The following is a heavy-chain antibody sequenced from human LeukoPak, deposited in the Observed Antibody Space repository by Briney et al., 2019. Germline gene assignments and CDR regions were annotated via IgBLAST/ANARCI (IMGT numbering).Heavy chain of an antibody. V-gene: IGHV3-7*01. D-gene: IGHD5-12*01. CDR1: GFTFSSYR. CDR2: IKQDGSEK. CDR3: ARGDWLPLPYAFDH. J-gene: IGHJ4*02. Sequence: GGSLRLSCAASGFTFSSYRMSWVRQAPGKGLEWVANIKQDGSEKYYVDSVRGRFTISRDNAKNSLYLQMNSLRAEDTAVYYCARGDWLPLPYAFDHWGQGTLVTVSS.